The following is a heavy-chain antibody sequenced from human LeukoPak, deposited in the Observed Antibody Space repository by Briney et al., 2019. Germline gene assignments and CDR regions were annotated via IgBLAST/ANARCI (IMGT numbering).Heavy chain of an antibody. CDR1: GGSISSYY. V-gene: IGHV4-59*01. CDR2: IYYSGST. D-gene: IGHD4-17*01. CDR3: AREHDYGEAIDY. J-gene: IGHJ4*02. Sequence: SETLSLTCTVSGGSISSYYWSWIRQPPGEGLEWIGYIYYSGSTNYNPSLKSRVTISVDTSKNQFSLKLSSVTAADTAVYYCAREHDYGEAIDYWGQGTLVTVSS.